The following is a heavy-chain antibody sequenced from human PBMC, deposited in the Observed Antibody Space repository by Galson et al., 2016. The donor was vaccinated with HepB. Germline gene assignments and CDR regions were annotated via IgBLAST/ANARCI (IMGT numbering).Heavy chain of an antibody. CDR1: GFTFSSYA. J-gene: IGHJ5*02. CDR3: AKCSVYSTGWCNSLDP. D-gene: IGHD6-19*01. CDR2: IRAGGGDT. V-gene: IGHV3-23*01. Sequence: SLRLSCAASGFTFSSYAMGWVHQAPGKGLEWVSSIRAGGGDTYYPDSVKGRFTTSRDMSKNTLYLQMGSLRAEDTAVYYCAKCSVYSTGWCNSLDPWGQGTLVIVSS.